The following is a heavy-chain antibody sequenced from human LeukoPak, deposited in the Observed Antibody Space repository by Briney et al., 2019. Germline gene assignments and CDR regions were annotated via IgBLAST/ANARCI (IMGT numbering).Heavy chain of an antibody. J-gene: IGHJ4*02. V-gene: IGHV3-11*01. CDR3: ARGGSSSSWLPFDC. CDR2: ISSSGSTI. D-gene: IGHD6-13*01. Sequence: GRSLRLSCAASGFTFSDYYMSWIRQAPGKGLEWVSYISSSGSTIYYADSVKGRFTISRDNAKNSLYLQMNSLRAEDTAAYYCARGGSSSSWLPFDCWGQGTLVTVSS. CDR1: GFTFSDYY.